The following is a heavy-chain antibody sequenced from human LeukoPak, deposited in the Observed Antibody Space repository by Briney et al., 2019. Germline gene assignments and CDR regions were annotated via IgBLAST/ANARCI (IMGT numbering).Heavy chain of an antibody. Sequence: SETLSLTCTISGASISSTNFYWGWIRQSPGKGLEWIGNIDYRGTTYYNPSLKSRVTISADTSHVFLRVSSVTAADTAVYYCARQGGVLVSIVPAAPFDYWGQGTLVTVSS. V-gene: IGHV4-39*01. CDR1: GASISSTNFY. D-gene: IGHD2-2*01. CDR3: ARQGGVLVSIVPAAPFDY. J-gene: IGHJ4*02. CDR2: IDYRGTT.